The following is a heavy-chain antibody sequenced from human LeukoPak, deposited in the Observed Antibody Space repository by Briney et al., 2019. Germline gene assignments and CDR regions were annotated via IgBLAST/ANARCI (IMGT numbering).Heavy chain of an antibody. J-gene: IGHJ4*02. V-gene: IGHV3-23*01. D-gene: IGHD1-14*01. CDR3: ATSRTLDY. CDR2: ISVSDDT. Sequence: GGSLRLSCLASGFTLSNYPMNWVRQAPGKGLEWISTISVSDDTHYTDSVKGRFTISRDNSKNTLYLQMNSLRAEDTAVYYCATSRTLDYWGQGTLITVSS. CDR1: GFTLSNYP.